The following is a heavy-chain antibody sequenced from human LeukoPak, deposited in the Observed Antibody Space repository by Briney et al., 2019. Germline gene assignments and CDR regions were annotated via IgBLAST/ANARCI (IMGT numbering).Heavy chain of an antibody. CDR2: VSYDGTNK. CDR1: GFTISAYA. D-gene: IGHD4-17*01. V-gene: IGHV3-30-3*01. CDR3: ARTPMTYGDYRGWFDP. Sequence: GGSLRLSCAASGFTISAYAMPWVRQAPDRGLEWVAVVSYDGTNKYYADSVKGRFTISRDMSKNTVYLQMNSLRPEDTAVYSCARTPMTYGDYRGWFDPWGQGTQVTVSS. J-gene: IGHJ5*02.